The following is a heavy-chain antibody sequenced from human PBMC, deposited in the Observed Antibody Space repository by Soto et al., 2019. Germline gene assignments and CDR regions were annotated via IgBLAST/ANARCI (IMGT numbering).Heavy chain of an antibody. J-gene: IGHJ5*02. CDR1: GYTLTSYG. V-gene: IGHV1-18*01. D-gene: IGHD2-15*01. CDR2: ISAYNGNT. Sequence: QVQLVQSGAEVKKPGASVKVSCKASGYTLTSYGISWVRQAPGQGLEWMGWISAYNGNTNYAQKLQGRVTMTTDTSTSTAYMELRSLRSDDTAVYYCAREGGRIFCSGGSCYQGWFDPWGQGTLVTVSS. CDR3: AREGGRIFCSGGSCYQGWFDP.